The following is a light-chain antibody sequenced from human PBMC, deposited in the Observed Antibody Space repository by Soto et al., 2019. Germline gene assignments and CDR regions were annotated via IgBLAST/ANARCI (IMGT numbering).Light chain of an antibody. CDR2: GAS. J-gene: IGKJ2*01. CDR1: QSVSSSY. CDR3: QQYGGT. Sequence: EIVLTQSPGTLSLSPGERATLSCRARQSVSSSYLAWYQQKPGQAPRLLIYGASSRATGIPDRFSGSGSGTDFTLTISRLEPEDFAVYYCQQYGGTFGQGTKLEIK. V-gene: IGKV3-20*01.